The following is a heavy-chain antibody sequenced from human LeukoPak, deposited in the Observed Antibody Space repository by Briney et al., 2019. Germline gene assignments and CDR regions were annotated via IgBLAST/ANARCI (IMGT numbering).Heavy chain of an antibody. CDR3: ARVEYYYDSRAWFAFDI. Sequence: SETLSLTCTVSGGSISSYYWSWIRQPAGKGLEWIGRIYTSGSTNYNPSLKSRVTMSVDTSKNQFSLKLSSVTAADTAVYYCARVEYYYDSRAWFAFDIWGQGTMVTVSS. CDR2: IYTSGST. J-gene: IGHJ3*02. D-gene: IGHD3-22*01. V-gene: IGHV4-4*07. CDR1: GGSISSYY.